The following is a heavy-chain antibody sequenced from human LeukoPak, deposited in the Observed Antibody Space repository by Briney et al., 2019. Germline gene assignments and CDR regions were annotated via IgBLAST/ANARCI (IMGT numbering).Heavy chain of an antibody. J-gene: IGHJ4*02. Sequence: PSETLSLTCAVYGGSFSGYYWSWIRQPPGKGLEWIGEINHSGSTNYNPSLKSRVTISVDTSKNQFSLKLSSVTAADTAVYYCARGVRYCSSTSCYSRGSPFDYWGQGTLVTVSS. CDR1: GGSFSGYY. D-gene: IGHD2-2*01. V-gene: IGHV4-34*01. CDR2: INHSGST. CDR3: ARGVRYCSSTSCYSRGSPFDY.